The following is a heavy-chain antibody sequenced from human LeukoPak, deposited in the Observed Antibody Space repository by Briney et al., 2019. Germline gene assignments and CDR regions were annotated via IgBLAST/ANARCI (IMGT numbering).Heavy chain of an antibody. V-gene: IGHV3-23*01. CDR2: ISGSGDST. CDR3: AKRSPYGDSASAYFDY. Sequence: GGSLRLSCAASGFTFSNAWMSWVRQAPGRGLEWVSAISGSGDSTYYADSVKGRFTISRDNSKNTLYLQVNSLRAEDTAVYYCAKRSPYGDSASAYFDYWGQGTLVTVSS. D-gene: IGHD4-17*01. CDR1: GFTFSNAW. J-gene: IGHJ4*02.